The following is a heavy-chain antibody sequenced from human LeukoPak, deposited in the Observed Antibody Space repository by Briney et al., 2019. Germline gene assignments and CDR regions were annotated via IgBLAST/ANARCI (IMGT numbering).Heavy chain of an antibody. J-gene: IGHJ4*02. CDR1: GFTFTNYW. V-gene: IGHV3-74*01. Sequence: GGSLRLSCAASGFTFTNYWMFWVRQAPGKGLVWVSGINPDGSTTTYADSVKGRFTISRDNSKNTLYLQMNSLRAEDTAVYYCAKESPGDLDYWGQGTLVTVSS. CDR2: INPDGSTT. D-gene: IGHD3-16*01. CDR3: AKESPGDLDY.